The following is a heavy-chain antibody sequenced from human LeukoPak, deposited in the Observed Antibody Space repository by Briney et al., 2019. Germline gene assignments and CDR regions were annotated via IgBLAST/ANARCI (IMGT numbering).Heavy chain of an antibody. CDR2: ISSSSSYI. Sequence: GGSLRLSRAASGFTFSSYSMNWVRQARGKGLEWVSSISSSSSYIYYADSVKGRFTISRDNAKNSLYLQMNSLRAEDTAVYYCARDLSYSDPNWFDPWGQGTLVTVSS. D-gene: IGHD1-26*01. CDR1: GFTFSSYS. CDR3: ARDLSYSDPNWFDP. J-gene: IGHJ5*02. V-gene: IGHV3-21*01.